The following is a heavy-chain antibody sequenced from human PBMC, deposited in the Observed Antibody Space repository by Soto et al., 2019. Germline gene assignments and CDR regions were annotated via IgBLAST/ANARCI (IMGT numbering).Heavy chain of an antibody. CDR3: ARDMYYDSSGFFDS. Sequence: GGSLRLSCAASGFTFSSYSMNWVRQAPGKGLEWVSYTSSSSSTIYYADSVKGRFTISRHNAKNSLYLQMNSLRDEDTAVYYWARDMYYDSSGFFDSWGKGPLLTVPS. CDR2: TSSSSSTI. CDR1: GFTFSSYS. V-gene: IGHV3-48*02. J-gene: IGHJ4*02. D-gene: IGHD3-22*01.